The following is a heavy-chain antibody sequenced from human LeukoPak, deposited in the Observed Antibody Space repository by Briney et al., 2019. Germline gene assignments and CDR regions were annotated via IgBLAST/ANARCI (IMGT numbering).Heavy chain of an antibody. D-gene: IGHD3-3*01. J-gene: IGHJ5*02. CDR1: GGSISSGGYY. CDR3: ARAPYYDFWSGYGIRFDP. Sequence: SETLSLTCTVSGGSISSGGYYWSWIRQHPGKGLEWIGYVHYSGRTYYNPSLKSRVTISVDTSKNQFSLKLSSVTAADTAVYYCARAPYYDFWSGYGIRFDPWGQGTLVTASS. CDR2: VHYSGRT. V-gene: IGHV4-31*03.